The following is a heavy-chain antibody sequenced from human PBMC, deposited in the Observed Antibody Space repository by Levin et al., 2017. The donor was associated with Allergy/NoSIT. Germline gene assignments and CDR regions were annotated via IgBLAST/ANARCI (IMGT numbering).Heavy chain of an antibody. D-gene: IGHD2-2*01. J-gene: IGHJ6*02. CDR2: IDPFSGDT. CDR1: GYTFTGYY. Sequence: ASVKVSCKASGYTFTGYYVHWVRQAPGQGLEWMGWIDPFSGDTNYAQKFQGKVTMTRDTMNTAYLELSRLRSDDTAVYYFARFPPTYQLLENPPKDFDYGLDVWGQGTTVIVSS. V-gene: IGHV1-2*02. CDR3: ARFPPTYQLLENPPKDFDYGLDV.